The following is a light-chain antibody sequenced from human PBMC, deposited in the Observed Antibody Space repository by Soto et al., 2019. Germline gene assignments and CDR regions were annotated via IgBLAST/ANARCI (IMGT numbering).Light chain of an antibody. CDR2: EVT. V-gene: IGLV2-14*01. Sequence: QSALTQPASVSGSPGQSIAISCTGSSSDIGIYKYVSWYQQHPGKVPKLIIYEVTNRPSGVSNRFSGSKSGNTASLTISGLQAEDEADYYCSSYAGSYTYVFGTGTKLTVL. CDR3: SSYAGSYTYV. CDR1: SSDIGIYKY. J-gene: IGLJ1*01.